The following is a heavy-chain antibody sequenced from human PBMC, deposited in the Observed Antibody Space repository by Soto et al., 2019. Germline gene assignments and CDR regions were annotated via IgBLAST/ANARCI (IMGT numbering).Heavy chain of an antibody. CDR2: IYYRGSA. Sequence: PSETLSLTCTLSGDSVTSVSDYWSWIRQPPGKGLEWIGYIYYRGSADYNPSLGSRVTISIDTSKNQFSLKLTSVTAADTAVYYCARGVGFGYYYYHLDLWGQGTTVTVSS. V-gene: IGHV4-61*01. D-gene: IGHD3-10*01. J-gene: IGHJ6*02. CDR3: ARGVGFGYYYYHLDL. CDR1: GDSVTSVSDY.